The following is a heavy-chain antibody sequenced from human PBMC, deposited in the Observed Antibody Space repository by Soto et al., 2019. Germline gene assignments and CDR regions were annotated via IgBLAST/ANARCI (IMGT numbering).Heavy chain of an antibody. D-gene: IGHD3-10*01. J-gene: IGHJ4*02. CDR1: GGSISSSSYY. CDR2: IYYSGST. Sequence: ASETLSLTCTVSGGSISSSSYYWGWIRQPPGKGLEWIGSIYYSGSTYYNPSLKSRVTISVDTSKNQFSLKLSSVTAADTAVYYCARHSDYYGSGSYYNLPDYWGQGTLVTVSS. CDR3: ARHSDYYGSGSYYNLPDY. V-gene: IGHV4-39*01.